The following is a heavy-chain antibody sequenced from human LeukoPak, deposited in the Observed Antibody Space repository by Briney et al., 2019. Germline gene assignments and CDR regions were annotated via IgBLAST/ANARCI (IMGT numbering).Heavy chain of an antibody. V-gene: IGHV3-30*18. CDR1: GFTFSSYG. CDR3: AKPISLPYYFDY. J-gene: IGHJ4*02. CDR2: ISYDGSNK. D-gene: IGHD5/OR15-5a*01. Sequence: PGGSLRLSCAASGFTFSSYGMHWVRQAPGKGLEWVAVISYDGSNKYYADSVKGRFTISRDNSKNTLYLQMNSLRAEDTAVYYCAKPISLPYYFDYWGQGTLVTVSS.